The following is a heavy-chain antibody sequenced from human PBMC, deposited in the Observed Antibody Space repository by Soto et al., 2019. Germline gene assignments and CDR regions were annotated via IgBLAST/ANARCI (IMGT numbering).Heavy chain of an antibody. V-gene: IGHV4-4*02. J-gene: IGHJ4*02. Sequence: QVQLQESGPGLVKPSETLSLTCTVSSDSIAGENWWSWVRQPPGLGLEWIGEVFHTGGTNYNPSLMTRVTRQGGTSNYLFSLKLISGAVVDRAVFYCATVFPSASGWLYHFTLRGQGSLVSVSS. CDR1: SDSIAGENW. D-gene: IGHD6-19*01. CDR3: ATVFPSASGWLYHFTL. CDR2: VFHTGGT.